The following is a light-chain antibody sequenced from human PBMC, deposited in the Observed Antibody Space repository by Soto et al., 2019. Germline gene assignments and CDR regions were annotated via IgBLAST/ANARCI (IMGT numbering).Light chain of an antibody. J-gene: IGKJ1*01. CDR2: GAS. CDR3: QQYLTSPKT. Sequence: DIVLTQSPDTLSLSPGERATLSRRASQSVSSSNFAWYQQKPAQAPRLLIYGASRRAPGIPERFSGSGSGTDFTLTISRLEPEDFAVYYCQQYLTSPKTFGQGTKVEIK. V-gene: IGKV3-20*01. CDR1: QSVSSSN.